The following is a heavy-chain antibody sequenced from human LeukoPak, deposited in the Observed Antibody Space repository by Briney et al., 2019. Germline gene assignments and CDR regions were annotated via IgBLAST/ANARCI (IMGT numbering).Heavy chain of an antibody. CDR1: GFTFSNAW. CDR3: ARRASGSSRRDY. J-gene: IGHJ4*02. D-gene: IGHD2-15*01. Sequence: GGSLRLSCAASGFTFSNAWMSWVRQAPGKGLEWVANIYEDGSEKHYVDPVKGRFTISRDNAKNSLYLQMNSLGAEDTAVYYCARRASGSSRRDYWGQGTLVTVSS. CDR2: IYEDGSEK. V-gene: IGHV3-7*05.